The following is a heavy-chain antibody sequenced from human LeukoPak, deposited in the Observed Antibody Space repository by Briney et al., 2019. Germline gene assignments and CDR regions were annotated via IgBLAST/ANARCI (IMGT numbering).Heavy chain of an antibody. J-gene: IGHJ4*02. CDR3: ARGDSSGWYDY. V-gene: IGHV3-74*01. D-gene: IGHD6-19*01. Sequence: GGSLRLSCAASGFTFSSYWMNWVRQAPGKGLVWVSRINSDGSSTSYADSVKGRFTISRDNAKNTLYLQMNSLRADDTAVYYCARGDSSGWYDYWGQGTLVTVSS. CDR2: INSDGSST. CDR1: GFTFSSYW.